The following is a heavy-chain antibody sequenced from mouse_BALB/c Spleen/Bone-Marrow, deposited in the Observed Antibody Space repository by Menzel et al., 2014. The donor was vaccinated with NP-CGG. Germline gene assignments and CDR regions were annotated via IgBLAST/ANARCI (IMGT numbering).Heavy chain of an antibody. CDR1: GFSLISYG. CDR2: IWSGGST. Sequence: QVQLKDSGPDLMQTSQSLSITCTVYGFSLISYGVHWVRQSPGKGLEWLGVIWSGGSTDYNVAFISRLSISKDNSKSQVFSKMNSLQANDTAIYYCARRGLYGYDFDYLGQATTPKVSS. D-gene: IGHD2-2*01. CDR3: ARRGLYGYDFDY. V-gene: IGHV2-2*02. J-gene: IGHJ2*01.